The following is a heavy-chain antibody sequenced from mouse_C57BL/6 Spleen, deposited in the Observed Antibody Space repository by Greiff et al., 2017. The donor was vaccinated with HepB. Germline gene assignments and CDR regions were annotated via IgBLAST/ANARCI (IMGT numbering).Heavy chain of an antibody. CDR3: ASDVATPFAY. V-gene: IGHV1-9*01. D-gene: IGHD1-1*01. CDR1: GYTFTGYW. Sequence: VQLQQSGAELMKPGASVKLSCKATGYTFTGYWIEWVKQRPGHGLEWIGEILPGSGCTNYNEKFKGKATFTADTSSNTAYMQLSSLTTEDSAILYCASDVATPFAYWGQGTLVTVSA. J-gene: IGHJ3*01. CDR2: ILPGSGCT.